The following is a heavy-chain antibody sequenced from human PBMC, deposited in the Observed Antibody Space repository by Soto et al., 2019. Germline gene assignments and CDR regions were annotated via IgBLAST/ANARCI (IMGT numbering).Heavy chain of an antibody. CDR1: AVTFTGFG. CDR3: AKDRLAGNFDY. V-gene: IGHV3-23*01. CDR2: IRFAGGST. J-gene: IGHJ4*02. Sequence: GGSLRLSCAASAVTFTGFGMHWVRQAPGKGLEWVAIIRFAGGSTYYADSVKGRFTISRDNSKNTLYLQMNGLRVEDTAVYYCAKDRLAGNFDYWGQGTQVTVSS.